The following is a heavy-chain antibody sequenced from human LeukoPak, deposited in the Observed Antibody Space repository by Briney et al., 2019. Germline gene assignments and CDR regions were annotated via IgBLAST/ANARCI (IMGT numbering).Heavy chain of an antibody. J-gene: IGHJ4*02. CDR1: GYTFTGYF. CDR2: INPDSGVT. V-gene: IGHV1-2*02. D-gene: IGHD4-17*01. Sequence: ASVKVSCKASGYTFTGYFIHWVRQAPGQGLEWVGWINPDSGVTSYAQKFQGRVTMTRDTSTSTVYMELSSLRSEDTAVYYCARQAAVGATVTLDYWGQGTLVTVSS. CDR3: ARQAAVGATVTLDY.